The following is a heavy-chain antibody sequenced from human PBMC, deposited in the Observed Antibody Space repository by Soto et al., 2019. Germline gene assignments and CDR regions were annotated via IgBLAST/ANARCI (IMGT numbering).Heavy chain of an antibody. J-gene: IGHJ6*02. CDR2: IYYSGST. Sequence: LSLTCTVSGGSISSGDYYWSWIRQPPGKGLEWIGYIYYSGSTYYNPSLKSRVTISVDTSKNQFSLKLSSVTAADTAMYYCARAPQLELQNYYYYGMDVWGQGTTVTVSS. CDR3: ARAPQLELQNYYYYGMDV. CDR1: GGSISSGDYY. V-gene: IGHV4-30-4*01. D-gene: IGHD1-7*01.